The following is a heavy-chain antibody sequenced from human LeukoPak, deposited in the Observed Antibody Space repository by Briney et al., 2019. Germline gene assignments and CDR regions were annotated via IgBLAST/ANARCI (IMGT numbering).Heavy chain of an antibody. CDR2: IIPILGIA. Sequence: SVKVSCKASGGTFSSYAISWVRQAPGQGLEWMGRIIPILGIANYAQKFQGRVTITADKSTGTAYMELSSLRSEDTAVYYCARVSSSSSSYYYYYGMDVWGQGTTVTVSS. J-gene: IGHJ6*02. CDR1: GGTFSSYA. V-gene: IGHV1-69*04. CDR3: ARVSSSSSSYYYYYGMDV. D-gene: IGHD6-6*01.